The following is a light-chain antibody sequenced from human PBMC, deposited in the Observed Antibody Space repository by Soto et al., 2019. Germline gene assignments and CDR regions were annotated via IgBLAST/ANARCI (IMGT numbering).Light chain of an antibody. Sequence: VLTQSPGTLSLSPGERATLSCRASRSVDGTYIAWYQHKPGQAPSILIYSASTRAAGTPDRFSGSGCEADFPITIDRLEPEDFAVYYCQLYGKSRGYTFGQGTKLEI. CDR3: QLYGKSRGYT. CDR1: RSVDGTY. J-gene: IGKJ2*01. CDR2: SAS. V-gene: IGKV3-20*01.